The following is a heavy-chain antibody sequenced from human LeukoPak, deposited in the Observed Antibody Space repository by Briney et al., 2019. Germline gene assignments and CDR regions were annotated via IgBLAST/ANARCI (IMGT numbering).Heavy chain of an antibody. CDR1: GFAFSSYS. Sequence: PGGSLRLSCAASGFAFSSYSMNWVRQAPGKGLEWVSSISSSSSYIYYADSVKGRFTISRDNAKNSLYLQMNSLRAEDTAVYYCARDLLVVVPAAILGFWGQGTLATVSS. J-gene: IGHJ4*02. V-gene: IGHV3-21*01. CDR3: ARDLLVVVPAAILGF. CDR2: ISSSSSYI. D-gene: IGHD2-2*01.